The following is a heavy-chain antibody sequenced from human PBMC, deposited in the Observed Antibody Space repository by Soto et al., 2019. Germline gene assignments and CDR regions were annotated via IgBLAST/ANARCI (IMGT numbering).Heavy chain of an antibody. CDR3: ARQIYDSDTGPNFQYYFDS. J-gene: IGHJ4*02. D-gene: IGHD3-22*01. V-gene: IGHV5-10-1*01. CDR2: IDPSDSQT. CDR1: GYSFAGYW. Sequence: GESLKISCKGSGYSFAGYWITWVRQKPGKGLEWMGLIDPSDSQTYYSPSFRGHVTISATKSITTVFLQWSSLRASDTAMYYCARQIYDSDTGPNFQYYFDSWGQGTPVTVSS.